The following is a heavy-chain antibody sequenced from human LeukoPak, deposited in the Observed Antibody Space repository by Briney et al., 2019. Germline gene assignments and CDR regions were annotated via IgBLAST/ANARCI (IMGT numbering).Heavy chain of an antibody. J-gene: IGHJ4*02. CDR3: TRQGDSSGYEFDY. CDR1: GFTFSGSA. D-gene: IGHD3-22*01. Sequence: GGSLRLSCAASGFTFSGSAMHWVRQASGKGLEWVGRIRSKPNNYATAYAASVKGRFTISRDDSKNTAYLQMNSLKTEDTAVHYCTRQGDSSGYEFDYWGQGTLVTVSS. CDR2: IRSKPNNYAT. V-gene: IGHV3-73*01.